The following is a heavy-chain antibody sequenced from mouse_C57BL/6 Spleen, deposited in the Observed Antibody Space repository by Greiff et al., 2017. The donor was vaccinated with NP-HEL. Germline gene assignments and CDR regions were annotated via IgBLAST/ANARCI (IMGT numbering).Heavy chain of an antibody. J-gene: IGHJ2*01. V-gene: IGHV5-9*01. CDR2: ISGGGGNT. CDR3: ARQLSYYFDY. Sequence: EVQLVESGGGLVKPGGSLKLSCAASGFTFSSYTMSWVRQTPEKRLEWVATISGGGGNTYYPDSVKGRFTISRDNAKNTLYLQMSSLRSEDTALYYCARQLSYYFDYWGQGTTLTVSS. CDR1: GFTFSSYT.